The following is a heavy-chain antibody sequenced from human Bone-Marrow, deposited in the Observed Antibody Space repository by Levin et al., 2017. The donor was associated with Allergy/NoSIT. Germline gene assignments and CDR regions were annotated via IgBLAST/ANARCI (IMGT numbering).Heavy chain of an antibody. V-gene: IGHV3-30*04. CDR2: ISHDETSI. D-gene: IGHD3-22*01. Sequence: GGSLRLSCAVSGSMFSSFVLHWVRQAPGKGLEWVAVISHDETSIIYSDSVKGRFTISKDNSKKTLYLQMNSPRDEDTAVYYCATAGRTSGYADAFEFWGQGTMVTVSS. J-gene: IGHJ3*01. CDR1: GSMFSSFV. CDR3: ATAGRTSGYADAFEF.